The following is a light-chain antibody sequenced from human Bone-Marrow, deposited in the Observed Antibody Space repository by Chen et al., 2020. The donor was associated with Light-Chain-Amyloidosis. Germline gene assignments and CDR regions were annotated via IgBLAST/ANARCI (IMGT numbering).Light chain of an antibody. V-gene: IGLV3-21*02. CDR1: NIGSTS. CDR2: DYS. CDR3: QVWDRSSDRPV. Sequence: SYVLTHPSSVSVAPGQTATIACGGNNIGSTSLHWYQQTPGQAPLLVVYDYSDRPSGIPERLSGSNSGNTATLTISRVEAGDEADYYCQVWDRSSDRPVFGGGTKLTVL. J-gene: IGLJ3*02.